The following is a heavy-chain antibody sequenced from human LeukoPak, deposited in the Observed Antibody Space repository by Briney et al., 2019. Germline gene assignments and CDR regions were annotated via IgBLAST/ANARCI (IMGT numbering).Heavy chain of an antibody. V-gene: IGHV4-34*01. CDR3: ARVDTIAAAGT. D-gene: IGHD6-13*01. J-gene: IGHJ4*02. CDR2: INHSGST. Sequence: SETLSLTCAVYGGSFSGYYWSRIRQPPGKGLEWIGEINHSGSTNYNPSLKSRVTISVDTSKNQFSLKLSSVTAADTAVYYCARVDTIAAAGTWGQGTLVTVSS. CDR1: GGSFSGYY.